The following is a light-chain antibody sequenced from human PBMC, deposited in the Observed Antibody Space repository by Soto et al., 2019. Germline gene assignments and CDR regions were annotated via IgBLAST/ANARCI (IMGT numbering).Light chain of an antibody. V-gene: IGKV1-5*03. CDR1: ENINSR. CDR3: LQYYSFPSI. J-gene: IGKJ2*01. Sequence: DIQMTQSPSTLSSSVGDRVTITYRANENINSRLAWCQQKRGTAPKLLIYKASILEVGVTSRFSGSGSVTEFTLTTTSHHPDGFATYYCLQYYSFPSIFAQGTKLEI. CDR2: KAS.